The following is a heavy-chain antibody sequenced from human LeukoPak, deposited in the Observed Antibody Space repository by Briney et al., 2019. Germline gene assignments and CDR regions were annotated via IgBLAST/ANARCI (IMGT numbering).Heavy chain of an antibody. CDR2: ISSSSSYI. J-gene: IGHJ6*02. Sequence: GGSLRLSCAASGFTFSSYSMNWVRQAPGKGLEWVSSISSSSSYIYYADSVKSRFTISRDNAKNSLYLQMNSLRAEDTAVYYCARDFPGPYYYYYYGMDVWGQGTTVTVSS. CDR3: ARDFPGPYYYYYYGMDV. CDR1: GFTFSSYS. V-gene: IGHV3-21*01.